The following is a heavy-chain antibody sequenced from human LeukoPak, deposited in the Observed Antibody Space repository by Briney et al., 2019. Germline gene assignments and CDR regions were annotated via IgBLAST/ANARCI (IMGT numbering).Heavy chain of an antibody. V-gene: IGHV3-48*01. CDR3: AKGPAAGGY. D-gene: IGHD6-13*01. CDR1: GFTFSSYS. J-gene: IGHJ4*02. Sequence: PGGSLRLSCAASGFTFSSYSMNWVRQAPGKGLEWVSYISSGSSTIYYADSVKGRFTISRDNSKNTLYLQMNSLRAEDTAVYYCAKGPAAGGYWGQGTLVTVSS. CDR2: ISSGSSTI.